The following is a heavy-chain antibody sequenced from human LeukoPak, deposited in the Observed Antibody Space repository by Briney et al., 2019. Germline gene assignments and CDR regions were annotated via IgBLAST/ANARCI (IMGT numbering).Heavy chain of an antibody. Sequence: ASVKVSCKASGYTFTSYDINWVRQAPGQGLEWMGWISAYNGNTNYAQKLQGRVTMTTDTSTSTAYMELRSLRSDDTAVYYCARDWTPNYDFWSGYYPDYWGQGTLVTVSS. D-gene: IGHD3-3*01. CDR3: ARDWTPNYDFWSGYYPDY. J-gene: IGHJ4*02. CDR2: ISAYNGNT. CDR1: GYTFTSYD. V-gene: IGHV1-18*01.